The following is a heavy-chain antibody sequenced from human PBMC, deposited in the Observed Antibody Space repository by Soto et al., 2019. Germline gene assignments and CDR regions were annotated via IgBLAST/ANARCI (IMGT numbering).Heavy chain of an antibody. Sequence: SETLSLTCTVSGGSISSGGYYWSWIRQHPGKGLEWIGYIYYSGSTYYNPSLKSRVTISVDTSKNQFSLKLSSVTAADTAVYYCARASVTMVRGASYYFDYWGQGTLVTVSS. CDR1: GGSISSGGYY. D-gene: IGHD3-10*01. CDR3: ARASVTMVRGASYYFDY. V-gene: IGHV4-31*03. CDR2: IYYSGST. J-gene: IGHJ4*02.